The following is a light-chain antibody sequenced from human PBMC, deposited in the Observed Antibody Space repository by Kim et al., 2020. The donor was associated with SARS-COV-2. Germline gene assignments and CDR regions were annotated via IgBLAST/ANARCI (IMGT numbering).Light chain of an antibody. V-gene: IGKV3-15*01. CDR3: QQYNNWPPLT. CDR1: QSVSSN. CDR2: GAS. J-gene: IGKJ4*01. Sequence: SPGERATLSCRTSQSVSSNLAWYQQKPGQAPRLLIYGASNRATGIPARFSGSVSGTEFTLTISSLQSEDFAVYYCQQYNNWPPLTFGGGTKVDIK.